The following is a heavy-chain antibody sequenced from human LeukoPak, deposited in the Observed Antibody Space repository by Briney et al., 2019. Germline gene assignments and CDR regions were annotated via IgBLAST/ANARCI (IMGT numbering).Heavy chain of an antibody. J-gene: IGHJ4*02. V-gene: IGHV1-3*01. CDR2: INAGNGNT. CDR1: GYTFTSYY. CDR3: ARSLSDSSGWYYFDY. Sequence: ASVKVSCKASGYTFTSYYMHWVRQAPGQRLEWMGCINAGNGNTKYSQKFQGRVTITRDTSASTAYMELSSLRSEDTAVYYCARSLSDSSGWYYFDYWGQGTLVTVSS. D-gene: IGHD6-19*01.